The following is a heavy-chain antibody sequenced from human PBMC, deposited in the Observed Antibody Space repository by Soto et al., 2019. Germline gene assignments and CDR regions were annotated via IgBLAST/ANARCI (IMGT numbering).Heavy chain of an antibody. J-gene: IGHJ6*03. V-gene: IGHV3-74*01. D-gene: IGHD2-15*01. CDR2: INSDGSST. Sequence: GGSLRLSCAASGFTFSSYWMHWVRQAPGKGLVWVSRINSDGSSTSYADSVKGRFTISRDNAKNTLYLQMNSLRAEDTAVYYCARRVGCSGGSSRAYYYYTDVWRKGTTVTVSS. CDR1: GFTFSSYW. CDR3: ARRVGCSGGSSRAYYYYTDV.